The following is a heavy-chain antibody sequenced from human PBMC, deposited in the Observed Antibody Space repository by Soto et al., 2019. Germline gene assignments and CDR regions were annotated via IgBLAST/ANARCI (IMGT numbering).Heavy chain of an antibody. CDR1: GFTFSSYA. D-gene: IGHD5-12*01. V-gene: IGHV3-23*01. CDR2: VSGSGGST. CDR3: AKGLGVASIGGSSS. J-gene: IGHJ5*02. Sequence: GGSLRLSCAASGFTFSSYAMSWVRQAPGKGLEWVSVVSGSGGSTYYADSVKGRFTISRDNSKNTLYRERNSLRSGDTALYYGAKGLGVASIGGSSSWGQGPLVPVSS.